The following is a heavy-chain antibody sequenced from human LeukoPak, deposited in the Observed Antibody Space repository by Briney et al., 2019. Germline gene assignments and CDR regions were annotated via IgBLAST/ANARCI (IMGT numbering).Heavy chain of an antibody. CDR1: GFTFSSYS. J-gene: IGHJ3*02. CDR2: ISSSSSYI. Sequence: PGGSLRLSCAASGFTFSSYSMNWVRQAPGKGLEWVSSISSSSSYIYYADSVKGRFTISRDNAKNSLYLQMNSLRAEDTAVYYCARDRPLGSSWAPGAFDIWGQGTMVTVSS. D-gene: IGHD6-13*01. CDR3: ARDRPLGSSWAPGAFDI. V-gene: IGHV3-21*01.